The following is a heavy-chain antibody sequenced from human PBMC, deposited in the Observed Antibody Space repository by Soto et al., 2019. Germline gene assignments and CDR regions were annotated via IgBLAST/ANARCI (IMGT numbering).Heavy chain of an antibody. D-gene: IGHD3-22*01. CDR3: AKVVGDGNDYYDL. J-gene: IGHJ4*02. CDR1: GFTFSSCA. V-gene: IGHV3-23*01. Sequence: EVQLLESGGGLVQPGGSLRLSCAATGFTFSSCAMGWVRQAPGKGLERVSGISGNGGSTYYADSVKGRFTISRDTSKNTLYLQMDSLGAEDTAIYYCAKVVGDGNDYYDLWGQGTLVTVSS. CDR2: ISGNGGST.